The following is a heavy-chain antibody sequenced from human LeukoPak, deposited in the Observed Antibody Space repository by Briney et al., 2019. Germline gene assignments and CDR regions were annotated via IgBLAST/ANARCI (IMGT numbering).Heavy chain of an antibody. D-gene: IGHD6-13*01. CDR3: ARVGSSNWYDAFDI. V-gene: IGHV3-30-3*01. CDR2: ISYDGNNK. J-gene: IGHJ3*02. CDR1: GFTFSSYP. Sequence: GGSLRLSCAASGFTFSSYPMHWVRQAPGKGLEWVAVISYDGNNKYYADSVKGRFTISRDNSKNTLYLQMNSLRAEDTALYYCARVGSSNWYDAFDIWGQGTMVTVSS.